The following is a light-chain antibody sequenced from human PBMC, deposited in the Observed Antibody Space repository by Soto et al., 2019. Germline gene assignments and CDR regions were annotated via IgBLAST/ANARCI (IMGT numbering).Light chain of an antibody. V-gene: IGLV1-44*01. J-gene: IGLJ2*01. CDR3: AAWDDSLVV. CDR2: SNN. Sequence: QPVLTQRPSASGTPGQRVTISCSGSSSNIGSNTVNWYQQLPGTAPKLLIYSNNQRPSGVPDRFSGSKSGTSASLAISGLQSEDEADYYCAAWDDSLVVFGGGTKLTVL. CDR1: SSNIGSNT.